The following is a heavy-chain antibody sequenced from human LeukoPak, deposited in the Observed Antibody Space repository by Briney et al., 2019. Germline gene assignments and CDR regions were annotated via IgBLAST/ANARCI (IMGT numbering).Heavy chain of an antibody. D-gene: IGHD2-21*02. J-gene: IGHJ4*02. V-gene: IGHV4-34*01. Sequence: SETLSLTCAVSGVSFKDYYWSWVRQTPGKGLEWIGEINHSGYTNDSPSLKSRVTLSIDTSRKQFSLNLRSVTVADTGIYYCTRMTAGHDYWGQGTLVTVSS. CDR2: INHSGYT. CDR1: GVSFKDYY. CDR3: TRMTAGHDY.